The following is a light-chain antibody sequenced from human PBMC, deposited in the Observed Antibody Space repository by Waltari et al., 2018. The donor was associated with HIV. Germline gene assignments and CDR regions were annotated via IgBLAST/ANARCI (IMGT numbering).Light chain of an antibody. CDR3: QQYYSTPRT. Sequence: DIVMTQSPDSLAVSLGERATINCKSSQSVLYSSNNKNYLAWYQQKPGQSPKLLIYWASTRESGVPDRFRGSGSGTDFTLTISSLQAEDVAVYDCQQYYSTPRTFGQGTKVEIK. CDR2: WAS. CDR1: QSVLYSSNNKNY. V-gene: IGKV4-1*01. J-gene: IGKJ1*01.